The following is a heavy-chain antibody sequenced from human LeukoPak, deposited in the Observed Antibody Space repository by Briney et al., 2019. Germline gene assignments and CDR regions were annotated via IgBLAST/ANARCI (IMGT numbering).Heavy chain of an antibody. CDR2: ISSSSSYI. J-gene: IGHJ4*02. CDR3: SRGVADDILTGYIYYFDY. CDR1: GFTFSTYS. D-gene: IGHD3-9*01. Sequence: SGGSLRLSCAASGFTFSTYSMNWVRQAPGKGLEWVSSISSSSSYIYYADSVKGRFTISRYNAKNSLYLQMNSLRAEDTALYYCSRGVADDILTGYIYYFDYWGQGTLVTVSS. V-gene: IGHV3-21*01.